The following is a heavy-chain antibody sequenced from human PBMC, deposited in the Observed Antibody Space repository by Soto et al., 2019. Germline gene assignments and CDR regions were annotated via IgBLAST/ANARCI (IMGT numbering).Heavy chain of an antibody. CDR3: ARDGGGYDSPDY. D-gene: IGHD5-12*01. Sequence: GVSLRLSCAASGFTFSSYGMHWVRQAPGKRLEWVAVIWYDESNKYYADSVKGRFTISRDNSKNTLYLQMNSLRAEDTAVYYCARDGGGYDSPDYWGQGTLVTVSS. CDR2: IWYDESNK. V-gene: IGHV3-33*01. J-gene: IGHJ4*02. CDR1: GFTFSSYG.